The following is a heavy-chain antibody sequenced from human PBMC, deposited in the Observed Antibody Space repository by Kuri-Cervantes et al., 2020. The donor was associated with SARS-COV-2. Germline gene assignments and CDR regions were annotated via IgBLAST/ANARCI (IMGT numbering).Heavy chain of an antibody. D-gene: IGHD4-23*01. CDR2: IYHDWTT. V-gene: IGHV4-38-2*02. Sequence: SQTLSLTCAVSGYSISSISYWGWIRQAPGKGREWIGSIYHDWTTYSNPSLKSRVTISIDTSKNQFYLRLNSVTATDTAVYYCARDADGGNGEDYYYYYMDVWGKGTTVTVSS. CDR3: ARDADGGNGEDYYYYYMDV. CDR1: GYSISSISY. J-gene: IGHJ6*03.